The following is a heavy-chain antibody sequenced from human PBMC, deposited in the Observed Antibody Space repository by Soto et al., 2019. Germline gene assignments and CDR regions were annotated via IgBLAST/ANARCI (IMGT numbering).Heavy chain of an antibody. J-gene: IGHJ6*02. Sequence: GESLKISCKGSGYSFTSYWISWVRQMPGKGLEWMGRIDPSDSYTNYSPSFQGHVTISADKSISTAYLQWSSLKASDTAMYYCVIDYDSSGYYYYGMDVWGRGTTVTVSS. CDR3: VIDYDSSGYYYYGMDV. V-gene: IGHV5-10-1*01. CDR2: IDPSDSYT. D-gene: IGHD3-22*01. CDR1: GYSFTSYW.